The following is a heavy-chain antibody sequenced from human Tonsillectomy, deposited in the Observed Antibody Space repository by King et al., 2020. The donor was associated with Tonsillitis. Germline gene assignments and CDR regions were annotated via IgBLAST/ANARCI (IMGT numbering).Heavy chain of an antibody. CDR3: ARGRLRAFDI. CDR1: GDSISNYNW. CDR2: IYHSGDT. V-gene: IGHV4-4*02. J-gene: IGHJ3*02. Sequence: QLQESGPGLVKPSGTLSLTCTVSGDSISNYNWWSWVRQPPGKGLEWIGEIYHSGDTSYGPSLKSRVTIAVDNSNNKFSLTLTCVTAADTAVYYCARGRLRAFDIWGQGTMVTVSS.